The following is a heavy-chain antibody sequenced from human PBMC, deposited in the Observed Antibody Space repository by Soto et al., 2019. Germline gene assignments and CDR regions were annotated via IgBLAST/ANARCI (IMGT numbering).Heavy chain of an antibody. CDR3: ASSVLVTSTMNYFDL. CDR1: GYSFSNFW. V-gene: IGHV5-51*01. D-gene: IGHD2-8*02. Sequence: GESLKISCQASGYSFSNFWIAWVRQMPGEGLEWLGIIYPDDSDTRYSPSFLGQVTISADKSIKTTYLQWSSLKASDTAIYFCASSVLVTSTMNYFDLWGQGTLVTVSS. J-gene: IGHJ4*02. CDR2: IYPDDSDT.